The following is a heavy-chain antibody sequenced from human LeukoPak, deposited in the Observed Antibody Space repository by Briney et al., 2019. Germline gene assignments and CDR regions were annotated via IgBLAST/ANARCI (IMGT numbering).Heavy chain of an antibody. Sequence: SETLSLTCTVSGGSISTSNYYWGWIRQPPGKGLEWIGNIFYSGSTYYNPSLKSRVTISIDTSKNQFSLKLSSVTAADTAVYYCARHALSVYKDNWFDPWGQGTLVTVSS. CDR1: GGSISTSNYY. J-gene: IGHJ5*02. D-gene: IGHD1-1*01. CDR3: ARHALSVYKDNWFDP. V-gene: IGHV4-39*01. CDR2: IFYSGST.